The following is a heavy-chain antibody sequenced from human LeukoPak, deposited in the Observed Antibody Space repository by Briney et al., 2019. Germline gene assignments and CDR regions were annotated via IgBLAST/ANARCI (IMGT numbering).Heavy chain of an antibody. Sequence: PSETLSLTCTVSGGSISNYYWNWIRLPPGKGLEWIAHIYYSGSTNYNPSLKSRVTISVDTSRNQFSLNLNSVTAADTAVYYCARNSSGSQYYHYMDVWGKGTTVTVSS. CDR2: IYYSGST. D-gene: IGHD3-22*01. V-gene: IGHV4-59*01. J-gene: IGHJ6*03. CDR1: GGSISNYY. CDR3: ARNSSGSQYYHYMDV.